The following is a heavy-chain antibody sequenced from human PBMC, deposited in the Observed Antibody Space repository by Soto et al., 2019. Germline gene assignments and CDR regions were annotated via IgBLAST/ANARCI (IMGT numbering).Heavy chain of an antibody. V-gene: IGHV4-59*01. CDR3: ARARTSSAVDFGY. Sequence: SGTLSLTCTVSGGSISSYYWSWIRQPPGQGLEWIGYIYYTGNTNYNPSLKSRVTISVDTSKNQFSLKLTSLTAADTAGYYCARARTSSAVDFGYWGQGTLVTVSS. D-gene: IGHD6-19*01. J-gene: IGHJ4*02. CDR1: GGSISSYY. CDR2: IYYTGNT.